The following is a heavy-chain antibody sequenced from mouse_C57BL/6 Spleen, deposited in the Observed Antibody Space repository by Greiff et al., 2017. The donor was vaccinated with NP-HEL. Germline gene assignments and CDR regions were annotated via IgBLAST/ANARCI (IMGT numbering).Heavy chain of an antibody. Sequence: QVQLQQSGPGLVAPSQSLSITCTVSGFSLTSYGVDWVRQSPGKGLEWLGVIWGVGSTNYNSALKSRLSISKDNSKSQVFLKMNSLQTDDTAMYYCASRDDGYPAWFAYWGQGTLVTVSA. CDR1: GFSLTSYG. D-gene: IGHD2-3*01. CDR2: IWGVGST. V-gene: IGHV2-6*01. CDR3: ASRDDGYPAWFAY. J-gene: IGHJ3*01.